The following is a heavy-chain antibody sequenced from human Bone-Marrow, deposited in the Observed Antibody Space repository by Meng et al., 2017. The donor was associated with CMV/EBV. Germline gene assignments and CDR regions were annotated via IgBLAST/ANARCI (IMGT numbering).Heavy chain of an antibody. D-gene: IGHD3-3*01. CDR1: GFSLSTSGLG. CDR3: AQGRSGYYKDNWFDP. J-gene: IGHJ5*02. CDR2: IYWNDDK. Sequence: SGPTLVKPTQTLTLTCTFSGFSLSTSGLGVGWIRQPPGKALEWLALIYWNDDKRYSPSLKSRLTITKDTSKNQVVLTMTNMDPVDTATYYCAQGRSGYYKDNWFDPWGQGTLVTVSS. V-gene: IGHV2-5*01.